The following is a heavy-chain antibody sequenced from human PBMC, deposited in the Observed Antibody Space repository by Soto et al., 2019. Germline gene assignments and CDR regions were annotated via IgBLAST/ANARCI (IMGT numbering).Heavy chain of an antibody. J-gene: IGHJ4*02. D-gene: IGHD4-17*01. CDR2: INPSGGST. CDR1: GYTFTSHY. V-gene: IGHV1-46*01. Sequence: GASVKVSFKASGYTFTSHYMHCMRQAPGQGPEWMGIINPSGGSTSYAQKFQGRVTMTRDTSTSTVYMELSSLRSEDTAVYYCARDAATVVTHPDYWGQGTLVTVSS. CDR3: ARDAATVVTHPDY.